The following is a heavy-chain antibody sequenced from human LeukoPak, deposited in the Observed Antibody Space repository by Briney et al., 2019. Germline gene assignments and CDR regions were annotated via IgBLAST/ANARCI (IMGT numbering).Heavy chain of an antibody. CDR2: ISSSSSTI. J-gene: IGHJ4*02. D-gene: IGHD3-3*01. Sequence: GGSLRLSCAASGFTFSSYSMNWVRQAPGKGLEWVSYISSSSSTIYYADSVKGRFTISRDNAKNSLYLQMNSLRAEDTAVYYCAREQYYDFWSGPPHFLDYWGQGTLVTVSS. V-gene: IGHV3-48*04. CDR1: GFTFSSYS. CDR3: AREQYYDFWSGPPHFLDY.